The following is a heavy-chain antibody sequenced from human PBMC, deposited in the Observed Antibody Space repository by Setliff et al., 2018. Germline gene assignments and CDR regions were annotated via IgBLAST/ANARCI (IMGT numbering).Heavy chain of an antibody. CDR2: IFYSGRT. CDR3: ARLPNYVWGSPVDY. Sequence: TSETLSLTCTVSGASITNINYYWGLIRQPPGKGLEWIGSIFYSGRTFYNPSLKSRVTIYVDTSKNQFSLTLSSVTAADTAVYYCARLPNYVWGSPVDYWGQGTLVTVSS. V-gene: IGHV4-39*01. CDR1: GASITNINYY. D-gene: IGHD3-16*01. J-gene: IGHJ4*02.